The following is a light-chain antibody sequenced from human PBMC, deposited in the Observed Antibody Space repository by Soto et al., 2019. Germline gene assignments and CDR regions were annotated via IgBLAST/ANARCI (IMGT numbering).Light chain of an antibody. J-gene: IGLJ2*01. CDR3: TSYTSTSTVV. V-gene: IGLV2-14*01. CDR2: DVS. CDR1: SSDVGGYNY. Sequence: QSALTQPASVSGSPGQSITISCTGTSSDVGGYNYVSWYQQHPGKAPKLMIYDVSNRPSGISNRFSGSKSGNTASLTIAGRQAEDEADYYCTSYTSTSTVVFGGGPKLTVL.